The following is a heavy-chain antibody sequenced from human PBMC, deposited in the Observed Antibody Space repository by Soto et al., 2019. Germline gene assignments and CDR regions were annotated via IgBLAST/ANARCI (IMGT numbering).Heavy chain of an antibody. Sequence: QVQLVESGGGVVQPGRSLRLSCAASGFTFSFYGMHWVRQAPGKGLEWVAIIWSDGSQKYYADSVKGRFTISRDNSKNXVYLQMDSLRVDDTAVYYCARWGVGGGWYEQVVDYWGQGTLVTVSS. CDR3: ARWGVGGGWYEQVVDY. J-gene: IGHJ4*02. CDR2: IWSDGSQK. V-gene: IGHV3-33*01. D-gene: IGHD6-19*01. CDR1: GFTFSFYG.